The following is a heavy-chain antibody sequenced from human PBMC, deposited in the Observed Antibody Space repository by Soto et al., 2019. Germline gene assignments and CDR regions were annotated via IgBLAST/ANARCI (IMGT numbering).Heavy chain of an antibody. CDR2: IYYTGTT. J-gene: IGHJ5*02. Sequence: SETLSLTCTVSGDSISSTTYYWGWIHQPPGKGLEWIGSIYYTGTTYYNPSLKSRVTISVDTSKNQFSLKLSSVTAADTAVYYCARGRRTMVRGVIIPTSSSTYNWFDPWGQG. D-gene: IGHD3-10*01. V-gene: IGHV4-39*07. CDR3: ARGRRTMVRGVIIPTSSSTYNWFDP. CDR1: GDSISSTTYY.